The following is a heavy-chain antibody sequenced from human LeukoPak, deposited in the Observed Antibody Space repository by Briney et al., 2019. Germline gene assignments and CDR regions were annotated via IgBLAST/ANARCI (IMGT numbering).Heavy chain of an antibody. J-gene: IGHJ4*02. Sequence: ASVKVSCKASGGTFSSYAISWVRQAPGQGLEWMGGIIPIFGTANYAQKFQGRVTITADKSTSTAYMELSSLRSEDTAVYYWARDLGCSGRSCYGLDYWGQGTLVTVSS. CDR1: GGTFSSYA. CDR3: ARDLGCSGRSCYGLDY. CDR2: IIPIFGTA. D-gene: IGHD2-15*01. V-gene: IGHV1-69*06.